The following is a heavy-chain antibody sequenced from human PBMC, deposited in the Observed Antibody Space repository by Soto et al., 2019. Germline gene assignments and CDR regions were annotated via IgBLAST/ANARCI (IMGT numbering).Heavy chain of an antibody. Sequence: ASVKVSCKTSGYTFTSYALHWVRQAPGQRLEWMGWINAGNGNTKYSQKFQGRVIITRDTSASTAYMELRSLSSEDTAVYYCARDSGGMDVWGQGTTVTVSS. V-gene: IGHV1-3*01. CDR1: GYTFTSYA. CDR2: INAGNGNT. CDR3: ARDSGGMDV. J-gene: IGHJ6*02.